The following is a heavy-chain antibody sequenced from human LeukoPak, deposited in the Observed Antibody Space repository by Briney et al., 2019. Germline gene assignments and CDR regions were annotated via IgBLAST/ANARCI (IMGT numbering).Heavy chain of an antibody. CDR1: GGSMSSYY. CDR3: ARDSSYDRSGYYYYGLDV. V-gene: IGHV4-59*12. J-gene: IGHJ6*02. Sequence: SETLSLTCTVSGGSMSSYYWSWIRQHPGKGLEWIGYIYYNGNTNYNPSLKSRLTISVDTSKNQLFLKLSSVTAADTAVYYCARDSSYDRSGYYYYGLDVWGQGTTVTVSS. D-gene: IGHD3-10*01. CDR2: IYYNGNT.